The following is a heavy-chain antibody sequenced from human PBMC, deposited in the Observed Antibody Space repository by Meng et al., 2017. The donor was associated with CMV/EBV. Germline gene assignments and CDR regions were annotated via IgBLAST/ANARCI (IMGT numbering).Heavy chain of an antibody. CDR1: GFTFSSYA. CDR3: ARDGPAREQWLVQVWYYYYGMDV. CDR2: ISYDGSNI. J-gene: IGHJ6*02. D-gene: IGHD6-19*01. V-gene: IGHV3-30-3*01. Sequence: GESLKISCAASGFTFSSYAMHWVRQAPGKGLEWVAVISYDGSNIYYADSVKGRFTISRDNSKNTLYLQMNSLRAEDTAVYYCARDGPAREQWLVQVWYYYYGMDVWGQGTTVTVSS.